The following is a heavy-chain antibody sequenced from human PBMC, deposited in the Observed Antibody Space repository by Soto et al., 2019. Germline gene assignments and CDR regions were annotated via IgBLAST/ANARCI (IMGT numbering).Heavy chain of an antibody. Sequence: GGSLRLSCAASGFTVSSNYMSWVRQAPGKGLEWVSVIYSGGSTYYADSGKGRFTISRDNSKNTMYLQMNSLRAEDTAVYYCARGNRGETYYDFWSGYYSGGYYFDYWGQGTLVTVSS. J-gene: IGHJ4*02. CDR3: ARGNRGETYYDFWSGYYSGGYYFDY. CDR1: GFTVSSNY. V-gene: IGHV3-66*01. D-gene: IGHD3-3*01. CDR2: IYSGGST.